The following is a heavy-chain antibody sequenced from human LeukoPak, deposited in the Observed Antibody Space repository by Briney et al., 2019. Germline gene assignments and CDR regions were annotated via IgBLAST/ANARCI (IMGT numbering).Heavy chain of an antibody. J-gene: IGHJ6*02. CDR3: ASSGGEHRRYYYYYYGMDV. D-gene: IGHD1-14*01. CDR2: IYHSGST. V-gene: IGHV4-4*02. Sequence: SGTLSLTCAVSGGSISSSNWWSWVRQPPGKGLEWIGEIYHSGSTNYNPSLKSRVTISVDKSKNQFSLKLSSVTAADTAVYYCASSGGEHRRYYYYYYGMDVWGQGTTVTVSS. CDR1: GGSISSSNW.